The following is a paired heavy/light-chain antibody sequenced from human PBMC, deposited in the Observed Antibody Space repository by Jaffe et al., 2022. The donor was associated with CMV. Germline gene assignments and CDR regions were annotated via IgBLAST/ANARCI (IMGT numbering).Light chain of an antibody. Sequence: DIQMTQSPSSLSASVGDRVTITCRASQGLSNSLAWYQQKPGRAPKVLLYAASTLESGVPSRFSGSGSGTDYTLTISSLQPEDFATYYCQQYYNTPYTFGQGTNLEIK. J-gene: IGKJ2*01. CDR2: AAS. CDR1: QGLSNS. CDR3: QQYYNTPYT. V-gene: IGKV1-NL1*01.
Heavy chain of an antibody. CDR3: AKGLVGKTYYHHYMAV. CDR2: ISDSGGST. D-gene: IGHD2-15*01. V-gene: IGHV3-23*04. Sequence: EVQLVESGGGLVQPGGSLRLSCVASGFTFRSYDMSWVRQAAGKGLEWVSRISDSGGSTDYADSVKGRFTVSRDNSKNTLYLQMNSLRVEDTAVYFCAKGLVGKTYYHHYMAVWGTGTAVTVSS. CDR1: GFTFRSYD. J-gene: IGHJ6*03.